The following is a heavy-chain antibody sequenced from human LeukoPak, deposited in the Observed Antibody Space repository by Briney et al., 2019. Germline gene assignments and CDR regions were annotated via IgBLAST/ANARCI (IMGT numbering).Heavy chain of an antibody. CDR3: ADHFPYCSRGSCSYFDH. CDR2: ISAGGDAT. CDR1: GLTLSTNA. D-gene: IGHD2-15*01. Sequence: PGGSLRLSCSTSGLTLSTNAMSWVRQAPGKGLEWVCAISAGGDATFYADSVKGRFTVSRDNPKNTLSLQMNSLRGEDTAIYYCADHFPYCSRGSCSYFDHWGQGTLVTVSS. J-gene: IGHJ4*02. V-gene: IGHV3-23*01.